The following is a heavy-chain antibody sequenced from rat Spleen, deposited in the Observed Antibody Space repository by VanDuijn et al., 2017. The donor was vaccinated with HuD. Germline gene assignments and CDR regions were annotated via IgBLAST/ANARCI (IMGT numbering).Heavy chain of an antibody. Sequence: EVQLVESDGGLVQPGRSLKISCAASGFIFSDYHLAWVRQAPTKGLEWVASINYDGTNIHYRDSVKGRFTIPRDNAKSTLYLQMDGLRSEDTDTYYCTTVRWGDYWGQGVMVTVSS. CDR3: TTVRWGDY. CDR1: GFIFSDYH. V-gene: IGHV5-20*01. J-gene: IGHJ2*01. D-gene: IGHD5-1*01. CDR2: INYDGTNI.